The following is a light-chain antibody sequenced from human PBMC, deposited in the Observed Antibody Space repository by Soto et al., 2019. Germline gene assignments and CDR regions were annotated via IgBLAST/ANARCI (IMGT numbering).Light chain of an antibody. Sequence: DIQMTQAPSSLSASVGDSVTITCQASQDISNLLNWYQQKPGKAPRLLIYDASNLETGVPSRFSGSGSGTDFTFTISSLQPEDIATYYCQQYEDIPITFGQGTRLEI. CDR2: DAS. V-gene: IGKV1-33*01. CDR1: QDISNL. CDR3: QQYEDIPIT. J-gene: IGKJ5*01.